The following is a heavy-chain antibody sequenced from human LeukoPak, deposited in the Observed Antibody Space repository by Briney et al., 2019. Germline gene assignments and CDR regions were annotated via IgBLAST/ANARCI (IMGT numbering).Heavy chain of an antibody. CDR1: GFTFSSSW. CDR2: IKQDGSEK. V-gene: IGHV3-7*05. J-gene: IGHJ4*02. CDR3: ARGRTMNDY. D-gene: IGHD1/OR15-1a*01. Sequence: GGSLRLSCAASGFTFSSSWMSWVRQAPGKGLEWVANIKQDGSEKLYVDSVKGRFTISRDNAKNSLYLQMNSLRAEDTAVYYCARGRTMNDYWGQGTLVTVSS.